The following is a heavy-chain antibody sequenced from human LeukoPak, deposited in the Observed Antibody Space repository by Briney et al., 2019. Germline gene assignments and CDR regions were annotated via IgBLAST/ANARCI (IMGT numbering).Heavy chain of an antibody. D-gene: IGHD6-19*01. V-gene: IGHV3-23*01. J-gene: IGHJ4*02. CDR1: GFTFSSYA. CDR2: ISGSGGST. CDR3: AKFFYDAVAGFYFDY. Sequence: GGSLRLSCAASGFTFSSYAMSWVRQAPGKGLEWVSAISGSGGSTYYADSVKGRFTISRDNSKNTLYLQMNSLRAEDTAVYYFAKFFYDAVAGFYFDYWGQGTLVTVSS.